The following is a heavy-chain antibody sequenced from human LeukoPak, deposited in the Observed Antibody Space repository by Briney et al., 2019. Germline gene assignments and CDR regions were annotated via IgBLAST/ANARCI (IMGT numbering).Heavy chain of an antibody. V-gene: IGHV4-34*01. D-gene: IGHD6-6*01. CDR1: GGSFSGYY. CDR2: INHSGST. Sequence: SETLSLTCAVYGGSFSGYYWSWIRQPPGKGLEWIGEINHSGSTNYNPSLKSRVTISVDTSKNQFSLKLSSVTAADTAVYYCARASIAARVFDYWGQGTLVTASS. CDR3: ARASIAARVFDY. J-gene: IGHJ4*02.